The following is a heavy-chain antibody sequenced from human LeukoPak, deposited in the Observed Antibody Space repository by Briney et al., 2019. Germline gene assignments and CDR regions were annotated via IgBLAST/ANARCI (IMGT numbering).Heavy chain of an antibody. D-gene: IGHD3-3*01. CDR2: FDPEDGET. CDR1: GYTLTELS. V-gene: IGHV1-24*01. CDR3: ATNDFWSGHDQFDY. Sequence: ASVNVSCTVSGYTLTELSMHWVRQAPGKGLEWMGGFDPEDGETIYAQKFQGRVTMTEDTSTDTAYMELSSLRSEDTAVYYCATNDFWSGHDQFDYWGQGTLVTVSS. J-gene: IGHJ4*02.